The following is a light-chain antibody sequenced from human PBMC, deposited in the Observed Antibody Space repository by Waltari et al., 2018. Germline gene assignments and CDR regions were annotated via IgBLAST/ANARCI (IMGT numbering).Light chain of an antibody. Sequence: DTVVTPSPNSLAASQGVRATFTCMSVQSVLYSSNNKNYLAWYQQKPGQPPKLLIYWATTRESGVPDRFSGSGSGTDFTLTISSLQAEDVAVYYCQQYYSTPFTFGPGTKVDIK. CDR1: QSVLYSSNNKNY. J-gene: IGKJ3*01. CDR3: QQYYSTPFT. CDR2: WAT. V-gene: IGKV4-1*01.